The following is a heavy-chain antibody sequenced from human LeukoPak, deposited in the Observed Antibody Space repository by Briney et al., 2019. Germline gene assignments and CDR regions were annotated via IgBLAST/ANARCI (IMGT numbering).Heavy chain of an antibody. CDR1: GFTFSNYG. CDR3: ARQGNNWFDT. J-gene: IGHJ5*02. Sequence: GGTLRLSCAASGFTFSNYGMNWVRQAPGKGLEWVSGISGNGGTTYYADSVKGRFTISRDNSKSTLYLQMNSLRAEDTAVYYCARQGNNWFDTWGQGTLVSVSS. D-gene: IGHD3-10*01. V-gene: IGHV3-23*01. CDR2: ISGNGGTT.